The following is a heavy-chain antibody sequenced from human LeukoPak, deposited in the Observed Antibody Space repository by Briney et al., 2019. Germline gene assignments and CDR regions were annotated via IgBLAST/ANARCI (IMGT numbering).Heavy chain of an antibody. J-gene: IGHJ4*02. Sequence: ASVKVSCKASGYTFTDYFIHWVRQTPGEGLEWMGWINTGSGGANYAQKFQGRVTMTRDTSISTTYMELSRLTSGDTAVYYCARDGGFDYWGQGTRVTVSS. V-gene: IGHV1-2*02. CDR3: ARDGGFDY. D-gene: IGHD3-16*01. CDR1: GYTFTDYF. CDR2: INTGSGGA.